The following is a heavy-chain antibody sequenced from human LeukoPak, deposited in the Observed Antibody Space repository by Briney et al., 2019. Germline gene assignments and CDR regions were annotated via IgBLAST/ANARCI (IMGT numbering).Heavy chain of an antibody. CDR1: GFTVSSNY. CDR2: IYSGGTI. V-gene: IGHV3-53*01. J-gene: IGHJ4*02. CDR3: AREGSYDSSTMWYLDY. Sequence: PGGSLRLSCAASGFTVSSNYMAWVRQAPGKGLEWVSVIYSGGTIYYADSVKGRFTISRDNSKNTLYLQMNSLRAEDTAVYYCAREGSYDSSTMWYLDYWGQGTLVTVSS. D-gene: IGHD3-22*01.